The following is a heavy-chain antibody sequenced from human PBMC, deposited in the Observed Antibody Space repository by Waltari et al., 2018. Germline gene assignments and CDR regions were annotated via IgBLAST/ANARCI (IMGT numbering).Heavy chain of an antibody. CDR2: ITRQATT. D-gene: IGHD3-16*01. CDR1: GFSIGSSA. CDR3: ARDYD. V-gene: IGHV3-23*01. J-gene: IGHJ4*02. Sequence: EVQFLESGGDLVQPGGSLRLSCAASGFSIGSSAMSWVRQAPGKGPEWVASITRQATTYYAGSVRGRFAISRDESDNKLYLQMNSLRAEDTAVYYCARDYDWGQGTLVTVSS.